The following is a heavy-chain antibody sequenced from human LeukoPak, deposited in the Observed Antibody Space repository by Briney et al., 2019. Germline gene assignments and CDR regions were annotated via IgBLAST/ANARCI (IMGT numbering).Heavy chain of an antibody. D-gene: IGHD6-13*01. CDR3: ARVDGYSSSWYVDY. Sequence: SETLSLTCTVSGGSISSYYWSWIRQPPGKGLEWIGYIYYRGSTNYNPSLKSRVTISVDTSKNQFSLKLSSVTAADTAVYYCARVDGYSSSWYVDYWGQGTLVTVSS. CDR2: IYYRGST. CDR1: GGSISSYY. V-gene: IGHV4-59*01. J-gene: IGHJ4*02.